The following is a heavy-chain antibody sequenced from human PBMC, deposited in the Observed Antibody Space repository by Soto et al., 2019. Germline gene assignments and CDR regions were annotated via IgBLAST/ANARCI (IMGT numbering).Heavy chain of an antibody. CDR3: ARGRRLGTNWGFLGPYYMDV. D-gene: IGHD7-27*01. CDR2: INHSGST. J-gene: IGHJ6*03. V-gene: IGHV4-34*01. Sequence: SETLSLTCAVYGGSFSGYYWSWIRQPPGKGLEWIGEINHSGSTNYNPSLKSRVTISVDTSKNQFSLKLSSVTAADTAVYYCARGRRLGTNWGFLGPYYMDVWGKGTTVTVS. CDR1: GGSFSGYY.